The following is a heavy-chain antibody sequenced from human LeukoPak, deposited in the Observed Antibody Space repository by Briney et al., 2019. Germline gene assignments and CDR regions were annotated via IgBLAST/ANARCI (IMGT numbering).Heavy chain of an antibody. J-gene: IGHJ5*02. V-gene: IGHV1-69*05. Sequence: SVKVSCKASGGTFSSYAISWVRQAPRQGLEWMGGIIPIFGTANYAQKFQGRVTITTDESTSTAYMELSSLRSEDTAVYYCARDRHCSSTSCYWLDPWGQGTLVTVSS. CDR1: GGTFSSYA. D-gene: IGHD2-2*01. CDR3: ARDRHCSSTSCYWLDP. CDR2: IIPIFGTA.